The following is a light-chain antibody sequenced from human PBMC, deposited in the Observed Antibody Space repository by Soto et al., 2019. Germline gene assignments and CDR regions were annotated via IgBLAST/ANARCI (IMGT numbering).Light chain of an antibody. Sequence: QSMLTQPASVSGSPGQSITISCTGTSSDVGGYNYVSWYQQHPGKAPKLMIYEVSNRPSGVSNRFSGSKSGNTASLTISGLQAEDEANYHCTSYTGSTLVFGGGTQLTVL. V-gene: IGLV2-14*01. CDR1: SSDVGGYNY. CDR3: TSYTGSTLV. CDR2: EVS. J-gene: IGLJ2*01.